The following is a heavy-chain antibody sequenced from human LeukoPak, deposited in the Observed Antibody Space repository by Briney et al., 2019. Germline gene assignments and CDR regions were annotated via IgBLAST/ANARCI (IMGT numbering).Heavy chain of an antibody. J-gene: IGHJ4*02. V-gene: IGHV4-39*02. Sequence: SETLSLTCTVSGGSISNTNYYWGWIRQPPGKGLEWIGSIYYSGSTYYNPSLETRLTISVDTSKSHFSLKLSSVTAADTAVYYCARRGVAAAATNFDYWGQGTLVTVSS. CDR2: IYYSGST. CDR1: GGSISNTNYY. D-gene: IGHD3-10*01. CDR3: ARRGVAAAATNFDY.